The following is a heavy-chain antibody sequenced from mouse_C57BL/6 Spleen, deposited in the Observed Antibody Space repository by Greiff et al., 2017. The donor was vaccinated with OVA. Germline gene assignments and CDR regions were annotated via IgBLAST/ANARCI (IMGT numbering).Heavy chain of an antibody. CDR3: ARDPITTVVARGGY. CDR2: IYPGSGST. V-gene: IGHV1-55*01. Sequence: QVQLKQPGAELVKPGASVKMSCKASGYTFTSYWITWVKQRPGQGLEWIGDIYPGSGSTNYNEKFKSKATLTVDTSSSTAYMQLSSLTSEDSAVYYCARDPITTVVARGGYWGQGTTLTVSS. D-gene: IGHD1-1*01. J-gene: IGHJ2*01. CDR1: GYTFTSYW.